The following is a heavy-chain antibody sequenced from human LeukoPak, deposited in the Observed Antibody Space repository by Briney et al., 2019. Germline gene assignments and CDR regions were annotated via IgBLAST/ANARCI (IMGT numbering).Heavy chain of an antibody. D-gene: IGHD3-22*01. CDR1: GGSVSSDSYY. CDR3: ARGGESDYDSSGYLVY. J-gene: IGHJ4*02. V-gene: IGHV4-61*01. Sequence: SETLSLSCAVSGGSVSSDSYYWSWIRQPQGKGLEWIGYVFNSGSANYNPSLKSRVTISVGTSKNQFSLKLSSVTVADTAVYYCARGGESDYDSSGYLVYWGQGTLLTVSS. CDR2: VFNSGSA.